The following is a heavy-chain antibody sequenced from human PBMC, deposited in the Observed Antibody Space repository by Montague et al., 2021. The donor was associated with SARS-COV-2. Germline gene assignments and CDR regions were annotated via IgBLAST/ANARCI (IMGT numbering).Heavy chain of an antibody. Sequence: LRLSCAASGFTFTTHWMNWVRQAPGKGLEWVANINEDGSQKYYIDSVKGRFTISRDNARNSLFLQMTGLRAEDTAVYYCTALRRTDPFDYWGQGNLVTVSS. D-gene: IGHD2-21*02. J-gene: IGHJ4*02. V-gene: IGHV3-7*01. CDR1: GFTFTTHW. CDR3: TALRRTDPFDY. CDR2: INEDGSQK.